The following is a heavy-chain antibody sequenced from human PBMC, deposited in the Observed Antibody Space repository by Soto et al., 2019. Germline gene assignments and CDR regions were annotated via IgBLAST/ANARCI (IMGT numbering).Heavy chain of an antibody. CDR2: IYHSGRA. J-gene: IGHJ4*02. CDR3: ARLRTYDLMTAPDY. V-gene: IGHV4-4*02. CDR1: GCSISSSNW. Sequence: QVQLQESGPGLVKPSGTLSLTCVVSGCSISSSNWWSWVRQPPGKWLEWIGEIYHSGRANYNPSLKSRVSISLDKSKNQLSMKLSSVTAADTAVYYCARLRTYDLMTAPDYWGQGTMVTVSS. D-gene: IGHD2-21*02.